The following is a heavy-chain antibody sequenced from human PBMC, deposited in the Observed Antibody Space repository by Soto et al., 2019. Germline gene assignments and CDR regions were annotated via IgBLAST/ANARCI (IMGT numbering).Heavy chain of an antibody. D-gene: IGHD2-15*01. J-gene: IGHJ5*02. CDR2: INHSGST. CDR1: GGSFSGYY. CDR3: ARGRGYCSGGSRYSEMKFDP. Sequence: SETLSLTCAVYGGSFSGYYWSWIRQPPGKGLEWIGEINHSGSTNYNPSLKSRVTISVDTSKNQFSLKLSSVTAADTAVYYCARGRGYCSGGSRYSEMKFDPWGQGTLVTVSS. V-gene: IGHV4-34*01.